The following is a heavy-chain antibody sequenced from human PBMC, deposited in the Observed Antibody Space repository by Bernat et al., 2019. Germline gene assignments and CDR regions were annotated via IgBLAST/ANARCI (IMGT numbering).Heavy chain of an antibody. D-gene: IGHD6-13*01. Sequence: EVQLVESGGGLVQPGGSLRLSCAASGFTFSNYWMGWVRQAPGKGLEWVAQIKGDGTDKSYVHSVEGGFTISRDKAKNSVYLEMNSLRAEDTAVYYCGRGPLKMAAGNWWGQGTLVIVSS. J-gene: IGHJ4*02. CDR1: GFTFSNYW. CDR2: IKGDGTDK. CDR3: GRGPLKMAAGNW. V-gene: IGHV3-7*01.